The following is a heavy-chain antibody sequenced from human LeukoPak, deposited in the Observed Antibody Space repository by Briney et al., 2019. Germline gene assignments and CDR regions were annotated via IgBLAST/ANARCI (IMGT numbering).Heavy chain of an antibody. D-gene: IGHD3-3*01. Sequence: PGGSLRLSCAASGFTFSSYSMNWVRQAPGKGLEWVSYISSSSSTIYYADSVKGRFTISRDNAKNSLYLQMNSLRAEDTAVYYCARDKGYDFWSGYCPFDYWGQGALVTVSS. CDR1: GFTFSSYS. CDR3: ARDKGYDFWSGYCPFDY. CDR2: ISSSSSTI. J-gene: IGHJ4*02. V-gene: IGHV3-48*04.